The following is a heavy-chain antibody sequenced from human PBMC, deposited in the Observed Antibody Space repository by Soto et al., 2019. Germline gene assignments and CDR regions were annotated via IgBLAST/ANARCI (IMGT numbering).Heavy chain of an antibody. D-gene: IGHD2-8*02. CDR1: GFTFSAYD. CDR3: ARQASYWHGGGGWFDP. Sequence: EVQLVESGGGLVQPGGSLRLSCAASGFTFSAYDMHWVRQATGKGLEWVSAIGTQHDAYYPDSVKGRFTISRENAKNSLYLQMHSLRAGDTAVYYCARQASYWHGGGGWFDPWGQGTLVTVSS. V-gene: IGHV3-13*01. CDR2: IGTQHDA. J-gene: IGHJ5*02.